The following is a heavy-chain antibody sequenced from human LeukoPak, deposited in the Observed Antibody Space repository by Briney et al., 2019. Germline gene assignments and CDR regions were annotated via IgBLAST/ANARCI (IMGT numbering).Heavy chain of an antibody. CDR1: GFTFSSYS. Sequence: GGSLRLSCAASGFTFSSYSMNWVRQAPGKGLEWVSSISSSSSYIYYADSVKGRFTISRDNAKNSLYLQMNSLRAEDTAVYYCARGTYYYGSGSYYRYWGQGTLVTVSS. CDR3: ARGTYYYGSGSYYRY. V-gene: IGHV3-21*01. J-gene: IGHJ4*02. CDR2: ISSSSSYI. D-gene: IGHD3-10*01.